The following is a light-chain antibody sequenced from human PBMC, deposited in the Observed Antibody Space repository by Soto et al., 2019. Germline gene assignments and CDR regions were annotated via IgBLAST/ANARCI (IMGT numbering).Light chain of an antibody. Sequence: DIVMTQTSLSLPVTPGEPASISCRSSQSLLDSKSVHTYVDWFLQKPGQSLQLLIYTLFYRASGVPGRCSGSGSGTDFRLKISRVEAGDVGVYYCMQRLEFPYTFGQGTKLVIK. V-gene: IGKV2-40*01. J-gene: IGKJ2*01. CDR3: MQRLEFPYT. CDR2: TLF. CDR1: QSLLDSKSVHTY.